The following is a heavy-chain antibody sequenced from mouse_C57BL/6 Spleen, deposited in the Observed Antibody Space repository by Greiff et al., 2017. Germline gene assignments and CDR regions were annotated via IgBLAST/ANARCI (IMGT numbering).Heavy chain of an antibody. D-gene: IGHD2-12*01. CDR3: TRSDDSNDGYYDAMDY. Sequence: QVQLQQSGAELAKPGASVKLSCTASGYTFTSYWMHWVKPRPGQGLEWIGYINPSSGYTKYNQKFKDKATLTADKSSSTAYMQLSSLTYEDTAVYYGTRSDDSNDGYYDAMDYWGQGTSVTVSS. V-gene: IGHV1-7*01. CDR2: INPSSGYT. CDR1: GYTFTSYW. J-gene: IGHJ4*01.